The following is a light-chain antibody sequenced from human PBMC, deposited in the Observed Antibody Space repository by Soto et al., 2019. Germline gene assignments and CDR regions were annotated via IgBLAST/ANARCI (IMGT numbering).Light chain of an antibody. V-gene: IGKV1-5*03. CDR2: KAS. J-gene: IGKJ4*01. CDR1: QTVNTW. Sequence: DIQMTQSPSTLSASVGDRVTITCRASQTVNTWLVWYQQKPGRAPKLLIYKASSLESGVPSRFSGSGFGTEFTLTISSLQPDDFATYYCQQYNSYSTFGGGTKVEIK. CDR3: QQYNSYST.